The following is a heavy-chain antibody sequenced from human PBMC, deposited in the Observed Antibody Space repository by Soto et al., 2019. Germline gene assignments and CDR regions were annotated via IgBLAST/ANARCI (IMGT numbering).Heavy chain of an antibody. D-gene: IGHD3-22*01. V-gene: IGHV1-69*01. CDR3: ARSGTYDSSGYYPLYYFDY. Sequence: QVQLVQSGAEVKKPGSSVKVSCKASGGTFSSYAISWVRQAPGQGLEWMGGIIPIFGTANYAQKFQGRVTITADESTSTAYMELSSLRSEDTAVYYCARSGTYDSSGYYPLYYFDYWGQGTLVTVSS. CDR1: GGTFSSYA. CDR2: IIPIFGTA. J-gene: IGHJ4*02.